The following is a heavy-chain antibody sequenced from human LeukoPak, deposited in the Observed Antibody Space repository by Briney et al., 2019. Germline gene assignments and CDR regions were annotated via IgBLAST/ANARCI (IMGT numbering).Heavy chain of an antibody. D-gene: IGHD6-19*01. CDR1: GYTFTSYG. CDR2: ISAYNGNT. V-gene: IGHV1-18*01. Sequence: GASVKVSCKASGYTFTSYGISWVRQAPGQGLEWMGWISAYNGNTNYAQKLQGRVTMTTDTSTSTAYMELRSLRPDATAVYYCARADAGIAVAPSDYWGQGTLVTVSS. J-gene: IGHJ4*02. CDR3: ARADAGIAVAPSDY.